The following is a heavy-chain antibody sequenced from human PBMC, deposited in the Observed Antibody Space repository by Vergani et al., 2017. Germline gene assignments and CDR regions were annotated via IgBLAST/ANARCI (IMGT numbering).Heavy chain of an antibody. CDR3: ARDPRGYFDY. D-gene: IGHD2-15*01. V-gene: IGHV3-7*03. J-gene: IGHJ4*02. CDR2: IKQDGSER. Sequence: EVQLVESGGGLVQSGGSLRLSCAASGFTISRYWMSWVRQAPGKGREWVANIKQDGSERYYVDSVRGRFTISKDNAKNSLYLQMNSLRAEDTAVYYCARDPRGYFDYWGQGTLVTVSS. CDR1: GFTISRYW.